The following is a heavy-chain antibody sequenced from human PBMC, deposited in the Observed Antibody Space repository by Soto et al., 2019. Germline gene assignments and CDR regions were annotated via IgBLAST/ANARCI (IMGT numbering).Heavy chain of an antibody. J-gene: IGHJ4*02. D-gene: IGHD6-19*01. Sequence: SETLSLTCAVYGGSFSGYYWSWIRQPPGKGLEWIGEINHSGSTNYNPSLKSRVTTSVDTSKNQFSLKLSSVTAADTAVYYCARRGVAVAVYYFVYWGPGTLGTVSS. CDR1: GGSFSGYY. CDR2: INHSGST. V-gene: IGHV4-34*01. CDR3: ARRGVAVAVYYFVY.